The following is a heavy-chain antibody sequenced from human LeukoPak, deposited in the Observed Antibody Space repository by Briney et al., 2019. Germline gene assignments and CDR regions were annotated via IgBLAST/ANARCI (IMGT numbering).Heavy chain of an antibody. J-gene: IGHJ4*02. D-gene: IGHD6-19*01. CDR1: GGTFSSYA. CDR2: IIPIFGTA. V-gene: IGHV1-69*06. CDR3: ARGTIAVAGYFGY. Sequence: SVKVSCKASGGTFSSYAISWVRQAPGQGLEWMGGIIPIFGTANYAQKFQGRVTITADKSTSTAYMELGSLRSEDTAVYYCARGTIAVAGYFGYWGQGTLVTVSS.